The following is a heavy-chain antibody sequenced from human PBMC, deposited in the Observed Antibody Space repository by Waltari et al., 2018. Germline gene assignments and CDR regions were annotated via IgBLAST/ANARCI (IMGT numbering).Heavy chain of an antibody. V-gene: IGHV4-4*07. Sequence: QLQESGPRLVKPSETLSLTCSVSGGSLSSPWWSWSRQPAGKGREWMGRIYISGTTNKTPSLESRTTVSLDTPTNQFSLKLASVTAADTAVYYCTSGVVTGGGALFDSWGQGILVTVSS. CDR2: IYISGTT. D-gene: IGHD2-15*01. J-gene: IGHJ4*02. CDR1: GGSLSSPW. CDR3: TSGVVTGGGALFDS.